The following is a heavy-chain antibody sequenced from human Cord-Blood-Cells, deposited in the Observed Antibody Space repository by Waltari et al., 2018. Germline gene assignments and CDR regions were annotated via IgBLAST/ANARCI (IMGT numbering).Heavy chain of an antibody. J-gene: IGHJ3*02. CDR2: INPNSGGT. Sequence: VQLVQSGAEVKKPGASVKVSCKASGSTVTGYYMDWVRQAAGQGLEWMGWINPNSGGTNYAQKFQGWVTMTRDTSISTAYMELSRLRSDDTAVYYCARELGADAFDIWGQGTMVTVSS. V-gene: IGHV1-2*04. CDR1: GSTVTGYY. CDR3: ARELGADAFDI. D-gene: IGHD1-26*01.